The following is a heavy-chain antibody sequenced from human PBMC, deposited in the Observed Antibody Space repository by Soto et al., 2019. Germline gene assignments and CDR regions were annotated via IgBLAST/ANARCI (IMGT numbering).Heavy chain of an antibody. CDR1: GFTFSSYG. V-gene: IGHV3-33*01. Sequence: QVQLVESGGGVVQPGRSLRLSCAASGFTFSSYGMHWVRQAPGKGLEWVAVIWYDGSNKYYADSVKGRFTISRDNSKNTLYLQMNSLRAEDTAVYYCARESWSSSGWYGYYYYGMDVWGQGTTVTVSS. J-gene: IGHJ6*02. D-gene: IGHD6-19*01. CDR2: IWYDGSNK. CDR3: ARESWSSSGWYGYYYYGMDV.